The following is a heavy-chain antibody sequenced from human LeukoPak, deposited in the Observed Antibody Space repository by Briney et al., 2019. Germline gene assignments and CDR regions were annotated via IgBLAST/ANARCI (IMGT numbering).Heavy chain of an antibody. Sequence: GASVKVSCKASGGTFSSYAISWVRQAPGQGLEWMGGIIPIFGTANYAQKLQGRVTITADKSTSTAYMELSSLRSEDTAVYYCASRRAAFDIWGQGTMVTVSS. CDR3: ASRRAAFDI. CDR1: GGTFSSYA. CDR2: IIPIFGTA. V-gene: IGHV1-69*06. J-gene: IGHJ3*02.